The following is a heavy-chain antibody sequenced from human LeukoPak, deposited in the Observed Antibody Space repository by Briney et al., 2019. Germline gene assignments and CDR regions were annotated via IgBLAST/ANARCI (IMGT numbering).Heavy chain of an antibody. CDR3: ARITCSTTTCYAPEY. J-gene: IGHJ4*02. D-gene: IGHD2-2*01. Sequence: ASVKVSCKATGYIFTNYGITWVRQAPGQGPEWMGWISPYNGNTNFAQKFQGRATMTTDTSTSTAHMELRSLRSDDTAVYYCARITCSTTTCYAPEYWGQGTLVTVSS. CDR2: ISPYNGNT. V-gene: IGHV1-18*01. CDR1: GYIFTNYG.